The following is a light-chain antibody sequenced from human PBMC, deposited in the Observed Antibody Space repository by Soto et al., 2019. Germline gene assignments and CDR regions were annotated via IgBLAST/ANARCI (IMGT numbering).Light chain of an antibody. Sequence: QSALTQPASVSGSPGQSIAISCTGTSSDVGAYNYVSWYQQHPGKAPKLMIFEVNNRPSGVSDRFSGSKSGNTASLTISGLQAEDEADYYCSAYTTLTTWVFGGGTKLTVL. CDR1: SSDVGAYNY. V-gene: IGLV2-14*01. CDR2: EVN. CDR3: SAYTTLTTWV. J-gene: IGLJ3*02.